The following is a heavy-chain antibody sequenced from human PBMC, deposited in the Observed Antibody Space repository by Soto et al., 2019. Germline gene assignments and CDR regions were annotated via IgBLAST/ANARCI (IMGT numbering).Heavy chain of an antibody. CDR3: ARVLPVSWRYYYYYGMDV. J-gene: IGHJ6*02. D-gene: IGHD1-20*01. CDR2: ISSSSSYI. CDR1: GFTFSSYS. V-gene: IGHV3-21*01. Sequence: EVQLVESGGGLVKPGGSLRLSCAASGFTFSSYSMNWVRQAPGKGLEWVSSISSSSSYIYYADSVKGRFTISRDNAKNSLYLHMNSLRAEETAVYYCARVLPVSWRYYYYYGMDVWGQGTTVTVSS.